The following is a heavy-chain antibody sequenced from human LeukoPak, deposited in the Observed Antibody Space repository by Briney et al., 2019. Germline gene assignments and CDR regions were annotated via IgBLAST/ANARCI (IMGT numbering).Heavy chain of an antibody. D-gene: IGHD3-10*01. V-gene: IGHV5-51*01. J-gene: IGHJ3*02. Sequence: GESLKISCKGSGYSFTSYWIGWVRQMPGKGLEWMGIIYPGDSDTRYSPSFQGQVTISADKSISTAYLQWSSLKASDTAMYYCARSHMGPLWFGELLLAFDIWGQGTMVTVSS. CDR2: IYPGDSDT. CDR3: ARSHMGPLWFGELLLAFDI. CDR1: GYSFTSYW.